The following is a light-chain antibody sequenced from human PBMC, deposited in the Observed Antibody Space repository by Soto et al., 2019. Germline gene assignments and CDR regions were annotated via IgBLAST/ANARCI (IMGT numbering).Light chain of an antibody. CDR2: EVT. J-gene: IGLJ3*02. Sequence: QSALTQPASVSGSPGQSITISCTGASGDIAAYNFVSWYQHRPGKAPKLMIYEVTNRPSGVSIRFSGSKSGDTASLTISDLQAEDEADYYCSSYMATTTVAVFGGGTKVTVL. V-gene: IGLV2-14*01. CDR1: SGDIAAYNF. CDR3: SSYMATTTVAV.